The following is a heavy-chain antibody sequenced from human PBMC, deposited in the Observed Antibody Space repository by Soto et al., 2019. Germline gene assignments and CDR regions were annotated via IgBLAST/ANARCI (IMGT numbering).Heavy chain of an antibody. D-gene: IGHD1-26*01. V-gene: IGHV4-4*07. CDR2: IYTSGST. CDR1: GGSISSYY. J-gene: IGHJ4*02. CDR3: ARGYSGSYASGIFVYFDY. Sequence: ASETLSLTCTVSGGSISSYYWSWIRQPAGKGLEWIGRIYTSGSTNYNPSLKSRVTISVDTSKNQFSLKLSSVTAADTAVYYCARGYSGSYASGIFVYFDYWGQGTLVTVSS.